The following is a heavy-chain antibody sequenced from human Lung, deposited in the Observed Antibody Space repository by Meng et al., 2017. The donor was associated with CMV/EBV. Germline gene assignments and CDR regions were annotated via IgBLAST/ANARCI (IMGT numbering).Heavy chain of an antibody. Sequence: QVQLVQSGAEVKKPXASVKVSXXASGNTCTGYYMHWVRQAPGQGLEWMGWINPNSGGTNYAQKFQGRVTMTRDTSISTAYMELSRLRSDDTAVYYCVTYCGGDCYSGFDYWGQGTLVTVSS. CDR3: VTYCGGDCYSGFDY. V-gene: IGHV1-2*02. CDR2: INPNSGGT. J-gene: IGHJ4*02. CDR1: GNTCTGYY. D-gene: IGHD2-21*02.